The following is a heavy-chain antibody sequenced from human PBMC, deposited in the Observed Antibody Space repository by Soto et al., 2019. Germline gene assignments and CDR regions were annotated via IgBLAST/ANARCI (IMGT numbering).Heavy chain of an antibody. D-gene: IGHD1-26*01. CDR2: INPSGGST. CDR3: ARSRYPQESRMWFDP. J-gene: IGHJ5*02. CDR1: GYTFTSCY. Sequence: GASVKVSCKASGYTFTSCYMHWVRQAPGQGLEWMGIINPSGGSTSYAQKFQGRVTMTRDTSTSTVYMELSSLRSEDTAVYYCARSRYPQESRMWFDPWGQGTLVTVSS. V-gene: IGHV1-46*01.